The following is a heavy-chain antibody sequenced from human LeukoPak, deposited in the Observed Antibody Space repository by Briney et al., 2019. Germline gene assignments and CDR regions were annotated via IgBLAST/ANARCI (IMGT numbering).Heavy chain of an antibody. D-gene: IGHD3-3*01. J-gene: IGHJ6*03. Sequence: SETLSLTCTVSGGSISSYYWSWIRQPPGKGLEWIGYIYYSGSTNYNPSLKSRVTISVDTSKNQFSLKLSSVTAADTAVYYCARERYDFWSGYGDYYYYMDAWGKGTTVTVSS. CDR1: GGSISSYY. CDR3: ARERYDFWSGYGDYYYYMDA. CDR2: IYYSGST. V-gene: IGHV4-59*01.